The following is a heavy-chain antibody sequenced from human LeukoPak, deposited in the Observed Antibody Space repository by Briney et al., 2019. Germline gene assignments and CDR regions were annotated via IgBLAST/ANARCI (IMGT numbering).Heavy chain of an antibody. V-gene: IGHV3-33*06. J-gene: IGHJ4*02. CDR2: IWYDGSKR. CDR1: GFIFSSYG. D-gene: IGHD1-14*01. Sequence: GRSLRLSCAASGFIFSSYGMHWARQAPGKGLEWVAVIWYDGSKRNYADSVKGRFTISRDNSKNTLYLQMNSLRAEDTAVYYCAKDRGLEFVPITYFDSWGQGTLVPVSS. CDR3: AKDRGLEFVPITYFDS.